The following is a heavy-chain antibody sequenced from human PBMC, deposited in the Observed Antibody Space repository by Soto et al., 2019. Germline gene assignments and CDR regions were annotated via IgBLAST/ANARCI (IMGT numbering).Heavy chain of an antibody. D-gene: IGHD6-13*01. J-gene: IGHJ4*02. CDR2: IAGSGGSI. Sequence: GGSLRLSCAASVFSFNNDGMSWVRQAPGKGPEWVSAIAGSGGSIYYADSVKGRFTMSRNNSKKTLYLKMNSLRADDTAVYYCAKDLPQIAAAGIFAYWGQGTLVTGSS. V-gene: IGHV3-23*01. CDR3: AKDLPQIAAAGIFAY. CDR1: VFSFNNDG.